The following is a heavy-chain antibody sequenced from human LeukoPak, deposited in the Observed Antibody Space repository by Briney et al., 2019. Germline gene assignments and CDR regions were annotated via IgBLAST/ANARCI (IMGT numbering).Heavy chain of an antibody. D-gene: IGHD6-19*01. J-gene: IGHJ6*03. Sequence: PSETLSLTCTVSGGSISSSSYYWGWIRQPPGTGLEWIGIIYHSGSTYYNPSLKSRVTLSVDTSKNQFSLKVTSVTAADTAVYYCARVDWLRDYYYYMDVWGKGTTVTVSS. V-gene: IGHV4-39*07. CDR3: ARVDWLRDYYYYMDV. CDR2: IYHSGST. CDR1: GGSISSSSYY.